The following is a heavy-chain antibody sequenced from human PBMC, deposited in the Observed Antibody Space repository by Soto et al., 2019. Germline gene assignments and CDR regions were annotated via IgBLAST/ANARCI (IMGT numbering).Heavy chain of an antibody. CDR1: GYTFTSYG. J-gene: IGHJ3*02. Sequence: ASVKVSCKASGYTFTSYGISWVRQAPGQGLEWMGWISAYNGNTNYAQKLQGRVTMTTDTSTSTAYMELRSLRSDDTAFYYCARDLTMIVVVRDAFDIWGQGTMVTVSS. CDR3: ARDLTMIVVVRDAFDI. V-gene: IGHV1-18*01. D-gene: IGHD3-22*01. CDR2: ISAYNGNT.